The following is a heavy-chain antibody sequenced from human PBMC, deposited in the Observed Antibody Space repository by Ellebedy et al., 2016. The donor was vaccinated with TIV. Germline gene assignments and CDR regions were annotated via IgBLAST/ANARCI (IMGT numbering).Heavy chain of an antibody. CDR1: DTSFSGNY. D-gene: IGHD3-10*01. V-gene: IGHV4-34*01. J-gene: IGHJ6*03. CDR3: ARVRTPIYYGSGRFNHFDHFMDV. Sequence: SETLSLXXAVSDTSFSGNYWSWIRQSPGKGLEWIGEVSLTGGTNYNPSLKSRVTIAVDTSKRQFSLKLSFATAADTAVYYCARVRTPIYYGSGRFNHFDHFMDVWGDGTTVTVSS. CDR2: VSLTGGT.